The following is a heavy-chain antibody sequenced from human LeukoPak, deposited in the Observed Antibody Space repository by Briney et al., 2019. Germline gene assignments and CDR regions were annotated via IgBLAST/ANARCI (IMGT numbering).Heavy chain of an antibody. D-gene: IGHD2-21*02. J-gene: IGHJ3*02. V-gene: IGHV3-7*01. CDR1: GFTFSSYW. CDR2: IKQDGSEK. Sequence: PGGPLRLSCAASGFTFSSYWMSWVRKAPGKGLEWVANIKQDGSEKYYVDSVKGRFTISRDNAKNSLYLQMNSLGAEDTAVYYCASPNCGGDCYAFDIWGQGTMVTVSS. CDR3: ASPNCGGDCYAFDI.